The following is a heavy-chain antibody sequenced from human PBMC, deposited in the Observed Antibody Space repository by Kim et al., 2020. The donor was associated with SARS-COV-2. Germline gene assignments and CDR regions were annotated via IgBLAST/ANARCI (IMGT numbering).Heavy chain of an antibody. J-gene: IGHJ4*02. D-gene: IGHD6-13*01. CDR3: ARDVDVGGPGQQQFCHDY. V-gene: IGHV3-21*01. CDR1: GFTFSSYS. Sequence: GGSLRLSCAASGFTFSSYSMNWVRQAPGKGLEWVSSISSSSSYIYYADSVKGRFTISRDNAKNSLYLQMNSLRAEDTAVYYCARDVDVGGPGQQQFCHDYWGQGTLVTVSS. CDR2: ISSSSSYI.